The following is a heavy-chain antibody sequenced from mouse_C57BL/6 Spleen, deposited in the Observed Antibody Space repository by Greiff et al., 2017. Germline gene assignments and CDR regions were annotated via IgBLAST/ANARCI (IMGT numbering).Heavy chain of an antibody. D-gene: IGHD2-2*01. CDR3: AMDYGYDLDY. CDR1: GFTFSDYG. CDR2: ISSGSSTI. J-gene: IGHJ2*01. Sequence: EVKLVESGGGLVKPGGSLKLSCAASGFTFSDYGMHWVRQAPEKGLEWVAYISSGSSTIYYADTVKGRFTISRDNAKNTLFLQMTSLRSEDTALYYCAMDYGYDLDYWGQGTTLTVSS. V-gene: IGHV5-17*01.